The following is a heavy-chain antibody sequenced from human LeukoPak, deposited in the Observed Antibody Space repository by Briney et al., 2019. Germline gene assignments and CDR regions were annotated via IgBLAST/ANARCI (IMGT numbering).Heavy chain of an antibody. CDR2: IRYDGSNK. V-gene: IGHV3-30*02. CDR3: ARDQLVYYDILTGYSPGADFDY. Sequence: GGSLRLSCAASAFTFSRYGMHWVRQAPGKGLEWVAFIRYDGSNKYYADSVKGRFTISRDNAKNSLYLQMNSLRAEDTAVYYCARDQLVYYDILTGYSPGADFDYWGQGTLVTVSS. D-gene: IGHD3-9*01. J-gene: IGHJ4*02. CDR1: AFTFSRYG.